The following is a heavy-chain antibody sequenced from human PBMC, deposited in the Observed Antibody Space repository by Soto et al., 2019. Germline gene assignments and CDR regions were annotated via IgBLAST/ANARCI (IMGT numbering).Heavy chain of an antibody. Sequence: QVHLVQSGAEVKKPGASVKVSCKASGHTFTSYGITWVRQAPGQGLEWMGWISAHNGNTDYAQKLQGRVIVTRDTSPSTAYMELRSLISDDTAVYYCARGRYGDYWGQGALVTVSS. CDR3: ARGRYGDY. V-gene: IGHV1-18*01. D-gene: IGHD1-1*01. CDR2: ISAHNGNT. J-gene: IGHJ4*02. CDR1: GHTFTSYG.